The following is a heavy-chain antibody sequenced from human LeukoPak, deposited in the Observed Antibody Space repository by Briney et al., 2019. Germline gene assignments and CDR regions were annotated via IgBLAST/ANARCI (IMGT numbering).Heavy chain of an antibody. J-gene: IGHJ4*02. CDR2: IYSSGST. V-gene: IGHV4-4*09. Sequence: PSETLSLTCTVSGGSISSYYWSWIRQPPGKGLEWIGYIYSSGSTNYNPSLKSRVTISVDTSKEQFSLKLSSVTAADTALYYCARTYSTSSNFDYWGQGTLVTVPS. CDR3: ARTYSTSSNFDY. CDR1: GGSISSYY. D-gene: IGHD2-2*01.